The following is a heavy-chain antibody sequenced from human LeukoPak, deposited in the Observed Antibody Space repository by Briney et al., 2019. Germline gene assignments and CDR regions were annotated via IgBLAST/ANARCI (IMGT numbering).Heavy chain of an antibody. J-gene: IGHJ4*02. CDR1: GGSISSYY. D-gene: IGHD4-23*01. V-gene: IGHV4-59*01. CDR2: IYYSGST. CDR3: AKSRNSVDFDY. Sequence: PSETLSLTCTVSGGSISSYYWSWIRQPPGKGLEWIGYIYYSGSTNYNPSLKRRVTISVDTSKNQFSLKLISVTVSDTAVYYCAKSRNSVDFDYWGQGTLVTVSS.